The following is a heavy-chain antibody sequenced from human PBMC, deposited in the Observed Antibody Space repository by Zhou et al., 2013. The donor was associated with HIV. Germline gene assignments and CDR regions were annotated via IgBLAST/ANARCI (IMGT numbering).Heavy chain of an antibody. CDR3: ASEDIVATMREEYYYYGMDV. V-gene: IGHV1-2*02. D-gene: IGHD5-12*01. J-gene: IGHJ6*02. Sequence: QVQLVQSGAEVKKPGASVKVSCKASGYTFSGYYMHWVRQAPGQGLEWVGWINPNSGGTNYAQKFQGRVTMTRDTSISTAYMELSRLRSDDTAVYYCASEDIVATMREEYYYYGMDVWGQGTTVTVSS. CDR2: INPNSGGT. CDR1: GYTFSGYY.